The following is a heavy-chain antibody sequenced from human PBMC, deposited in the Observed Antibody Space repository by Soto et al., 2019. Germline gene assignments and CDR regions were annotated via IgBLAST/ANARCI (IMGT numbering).Heavy chain of an antibody. CDR3: ERGSQRYYDFWRGASVKYYYYYGMDV. CDR2: ISAYNGNT. CDR1: GYTFTSYG. J-gene: IGHJ6*02. V-gene: IGHV1-18*04. D-gene: IGHD3-3*01. Sequence: ASVKVSCKASGYTFTSYGISRVRQAPGQGLEGMGWISAYNGNTNYAQRIQGRVAMITDTSTSTGYMELRSLRPDDTGVYYCERGSQRYYDFWRGASVKYYYYYGMDVWGQGTTVTVSS.